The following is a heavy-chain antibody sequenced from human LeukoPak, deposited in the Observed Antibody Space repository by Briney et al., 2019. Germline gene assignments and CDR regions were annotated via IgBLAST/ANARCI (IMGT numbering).Heavy chain of an antibody. CDR1: GFTFSRYW. J-gene: IGHJ4*02. Sequence: PGGSLRLSCAASGFTFSRYWMSWVRQAPGKGLEWVANIKQDGSEKYYVDSVKGRFTISRDNAKNSLFLQMNSLRADDTAVYYCARGAYGSLWGQGTLVTVSS. D-gene: IGHD3-10*01. CDR2: IKQDGSEK. CDR3: ARGAYGSL. V-gene: IGHV3-7*01.